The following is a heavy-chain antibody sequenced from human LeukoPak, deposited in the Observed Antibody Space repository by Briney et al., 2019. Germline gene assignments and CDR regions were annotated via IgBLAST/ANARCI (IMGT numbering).Heavy chain of an antibody. J-gene: IGHJ3*02. Sequence: GGSLRLSCAASGFTFSSYAMSWVRQAPGKGLEWVAFIRYDGSNKYYADSVKGRFTISRDNSKNTLYLQMNSLRAEDTAVYYCAKPSLSYYYDSTNAFDIWGQGTMVTVSS. CDR2: IRYDGSNK. CDR3: AKPSLSYYYDSTNAFDI. V-gene: IGHV3-30*02. CDR1: GFTFSSYA. D-gene: IGHD3-22*01.